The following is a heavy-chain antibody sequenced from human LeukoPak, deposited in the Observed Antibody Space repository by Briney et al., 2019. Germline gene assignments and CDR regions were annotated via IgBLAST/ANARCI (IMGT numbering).Heavy chain of an antibody. CDR3: ARDQVFESVLRYFDWLPTKPKYYYGMDV. CDR2: INHSGST. J-gene: IGHJ6*02. CDR1: GGSFSGYY. D-gene: IGHD3-9*01. V-gene: IGHV4-34*01. Sequence: SETLSLTCAVYGGSFSGYYWSWIRQPPGKGLEWIGEINHSGSTNYNPSLKSRVTISVDTSKNQFSLKLSSVTAADTAVYYCARDQVFESVLRYFDWLPTKPKYYYGMDVWGQGTTVTVSS.